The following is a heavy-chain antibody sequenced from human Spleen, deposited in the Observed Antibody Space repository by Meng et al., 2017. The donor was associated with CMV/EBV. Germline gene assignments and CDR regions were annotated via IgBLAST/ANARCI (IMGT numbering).Heavy chain of an antibody. CDR1: GFTFSRYA. J-gene: IGHJ4*02. CDR3: ALNYYFDY. Sequence: VPLLGSGGGLVQPGGSLMLSCAASGFTFSRYAMSWVRQAPGKGLEWVSAISGSGGSTYYADSVKGRFTISRDNSKNTLYLQMNSLRAEDTAVYYCALNYYFDYWGQGTLVTVSS. CDR2: ISGSGGST. V-gene: IGHV3-23*01.